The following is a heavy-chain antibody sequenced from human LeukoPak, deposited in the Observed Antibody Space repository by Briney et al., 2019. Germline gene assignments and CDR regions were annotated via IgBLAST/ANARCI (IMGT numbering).Heavy chain of an antibody. Sequence: GGSLRLPCAASGFTFSDYYMTWIRQAPGKGLEWVSYISSSSSYIYYADSVKGRFTISRDNAKNSLYLQMNSLRAEDTAVYYCARGVSLPYDFWEKSWFDPWGQGTLVTVSS. V-gene: IGHV3-11*06. D-gene: IGHD3-3*01. CDR1: GFTFSDYY. CDR2: ISSSSSYI. CDR3: ARGVSLPYDFWEKSWFDP. J-gene: IGHJ5*02.